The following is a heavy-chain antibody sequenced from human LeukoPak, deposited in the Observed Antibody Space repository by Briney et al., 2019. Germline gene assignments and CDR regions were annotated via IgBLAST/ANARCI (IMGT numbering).Heavy chain of an antibody. D-gene: IGHD5-18*01. Sequence: PGGSLRLSCAASGFTFSSYAMHWVRQAPGKGLEWVAVISYDGSNKYYADSVKGRFTISRDNSKNTLYLQMNSLRAEDTAVYYCARGYSYGYASDYWGQGTLVTVSS. CDR1: GFTFSSYA. CDR3: ARGYSYGYASDY. V-gene: IGHV3-30*04. CDR2: ISYDGSNK. J-gene: IGHJ4*02.